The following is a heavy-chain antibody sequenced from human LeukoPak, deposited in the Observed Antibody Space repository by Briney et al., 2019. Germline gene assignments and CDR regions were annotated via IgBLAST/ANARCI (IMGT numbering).Heavy chain of an antibody. CDR3: AKQLGYCSDGSCYFPY. Sequence: PGGSLRLSCVASEFTFSDYAMSWVRQAPGKGLEWVSAISNNGGYTYYADSVQGRLTISRDNSKSTLCLQMNSLRAEDTAVYYCAKQLGYCSDGSCYFPYWGQGTLVTVSS. D-gene: IGHD2-15*01. CDR2: ISNNGGYT. J-gene: IGHJ4*02. V-gene: IGHV3-23*01. CDR1: EFTFSDYA.